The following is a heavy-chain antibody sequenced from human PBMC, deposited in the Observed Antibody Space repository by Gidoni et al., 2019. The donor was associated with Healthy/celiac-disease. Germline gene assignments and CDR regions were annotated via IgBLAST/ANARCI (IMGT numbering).Heavy chain of an antibody. D-gene: IGHD6-13*01. Sequence: EVQLVESGGGLVQPGGSLRLSCAASGFTFSSYSLNWVRQAPGKGLEWVSYISSSSSTIYDADSVKGRFTISRDNAKNSLYLQMNSLRAEDTAVYYCARDGWYSSSGVSYGMDVWGQGTTVTVSS. V-gene: IGHV3-48*01. CDR1: GFTFSSYS. CDR3: ARDGWYSSSGVSYGMDV. CDR2: ISSSSSTI. J-gene: IGHJ6*02.